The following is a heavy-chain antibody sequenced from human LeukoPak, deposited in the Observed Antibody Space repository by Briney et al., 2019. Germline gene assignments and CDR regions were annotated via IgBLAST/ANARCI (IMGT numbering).Heavy chain of an antibody. J-gene: IGHJ4*02. CDR2: VGTAGKRI. D-gene: IGHD2-2*01. Sequence: GGSLRLPCAASGFTFSDYYMSWIRQAPGKGLEWIAYVGTAGKRIDYAESVRGRFTTSRDDAKSSLFLQMDSLTVEDTALYYCAKLVVPAANAVDSWGQGTLVTVSS. V-gene: IGHV3-11*01. CDR1: GFTFSDYY. CDR3: AKLVVPAANAVDS.